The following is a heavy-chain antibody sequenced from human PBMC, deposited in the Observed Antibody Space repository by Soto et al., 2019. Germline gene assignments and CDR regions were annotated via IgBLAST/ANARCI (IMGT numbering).Heavy chain of an antibody. CDR3: ARDFDNLIYYFDY. D-gene: IGHD1-20*01. Sequence: ASVKVSCKASGYTFTHYHVYWVRQAPGRGLEWLGMINPSGGSTTYAQNLQGRVTMTRDTSTNTVYMELNSLRAEDTAVYYCARDFDNLIYYFDYWGQGTLVTVSS. V-gene: IGHV1-46*01. CDR1: GYTFTHYH. CDR2: INPSGGST. J-gene: IGHJ4*02.